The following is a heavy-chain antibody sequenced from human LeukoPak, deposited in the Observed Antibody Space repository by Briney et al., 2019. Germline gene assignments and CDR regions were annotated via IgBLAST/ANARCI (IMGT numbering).Heavy chain of an antibody. CDR2: ISGSGGST. J-gene: IGHJ4*02. CDR3: AKDPYDFWSGYWYYFDY. CDR1: GFTFSSYA. D-gene: IGHD3-3*01. Sequence: GGSLRLSCAASGFTFSSYAMSWVRQAPGKGLEWVSAISGSGGSTYYADSVKGRFTISRDNSKNTLYLQMNSLRAEDTAIYYCAKDPYDFWSGYWYYFDYWGQGTLVTVSS. V-gene: IGHV3-23*01.